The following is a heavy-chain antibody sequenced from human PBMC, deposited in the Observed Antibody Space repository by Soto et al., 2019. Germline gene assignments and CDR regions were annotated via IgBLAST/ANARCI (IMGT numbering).Heavy chain of an antibody. J-gene: IGHJ6*02. Sequence: GESLKISCKTSGYRFTTSWISWVRQMPGKGLEWMGKINPTDSYTNNSPSFQGHVTISADKSTSTAYLQWSSLKASDTAIYYCARQNYYYGMDVWGQGTTVTVS. CDR2: INPTDSYT. V-gene: IGHV5-10-1*01. CDR3: ARQNYYYGMDV. CDR1: GYRFTTSW.